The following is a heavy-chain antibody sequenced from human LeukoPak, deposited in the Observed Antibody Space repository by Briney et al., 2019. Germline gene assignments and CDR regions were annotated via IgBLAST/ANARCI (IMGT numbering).Heavy chain of an antibody. V-gene: IGHV1-46*01. D-gene: IGHD3-3*01. CDR2: INPSAGST. Sequence: ASVKVSCKASGYTFTSYYMHWARQAPGQGLEWMGIINPSAGSTSYAQKFQGRVTLTRDTSTSTVYMELSSLRSEDTAMYYCARDTQDLSVFWGGPGVSWGQGTLVTVSS. CDR1: GYTFTSYY. CDR3: ARDTQDLSVFWGGPGVS. J-gene: IGHJ5*02.